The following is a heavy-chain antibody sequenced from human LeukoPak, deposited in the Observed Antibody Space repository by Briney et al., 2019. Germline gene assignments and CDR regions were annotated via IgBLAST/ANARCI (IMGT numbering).Heavy chain of an antibody. Sequence: PGGSLRLSCAASGFTFSSYAISWVRQAPGQGLEWMGGIIPIFGTANYAQKFQGRVTITADKSTSTAYMELSSLRSEDTAVYYCARDNDSGSYYGLSVWFGYFDYWGQGTLVTVSS. CDR3: ARDNDSGSYYGLSVWFGYFDY. CDR2: IIPIFGTA. V-gene: IGHV1-69*06. J-gene: IGHJ4*02. D-gene: IGHD1-26*01. CDR1: GFTFSSYA.